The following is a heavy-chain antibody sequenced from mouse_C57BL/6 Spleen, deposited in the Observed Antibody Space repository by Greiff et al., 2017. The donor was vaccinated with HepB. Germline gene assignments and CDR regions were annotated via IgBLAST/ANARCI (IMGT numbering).Heavy chain of an antibody. V-gene: IGHV1-7*01. CDR1: GYTFTSYW. D-gene: IGHD2-5*01. CDR3: ARASYYSNYVEETYFDY. CDR2: INPSSGDT. Sequence: VQLQQSGAELAKPGASVKLSCKASGYTFTSYWMHWVKQRPGQGLEWIGYINPSSGDTKYNQKFKDKATLTADKPSSTAYMQLSSLTYEDSAVYYCARASYYSNYVEETYFDYWGQGTTLTVSS. J-gene: IGHJ2*01.